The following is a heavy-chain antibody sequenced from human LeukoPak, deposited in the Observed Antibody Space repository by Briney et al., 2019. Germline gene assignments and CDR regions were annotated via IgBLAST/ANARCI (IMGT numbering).Heavy chain of an antibody. V-gene: IGHV4-30-4*08. J-gene: IGHJ3*02. CDR2: IYYNGDT. CDR1: GGSIRSGAYY. D-gene: IGHD2-2*02. Sequence: PSQTLSLTCIVSGGSIRSGAYYWSWIRQPPGKGLEWIGYIYYNGDTYYNASLKSRVSISVDTSKNQFSLKLSSVTAADTAVYYCARAGVVPAAINRAFDIWGQGSVVSVSS. CDR3: ARAGVVPAAINRAFDI.